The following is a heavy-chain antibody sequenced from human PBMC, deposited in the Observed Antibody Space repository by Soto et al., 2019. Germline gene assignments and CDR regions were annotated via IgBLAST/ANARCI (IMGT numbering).Heavy chain of an antibody. D-gene: IGHD1-26*01. V-gene: IGHV3-74*01. J-gene: IGHJ5*02. CDR3: AKAWEVNWFDP. CDR1: GFTFSTYR. Sequence: PGGSLRLSCAASGFTFSTYRMHWVRQAPGKGLVWVSRINSDGSSTSYADSVKGRFTISRDNAKNTLYLQMNSLRADDTAVYYCAKAWEVNWFDPWGQGTLVTVSS. CDR2: INSDGSST.